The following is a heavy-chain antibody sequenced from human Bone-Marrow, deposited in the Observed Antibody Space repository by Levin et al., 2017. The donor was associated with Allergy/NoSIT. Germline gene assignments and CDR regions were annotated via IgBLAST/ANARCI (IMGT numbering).Heavy chain of an antibody. CDR2: ISSSSSYI. Sequence: GESLKISCAASGFTFSSYSMNWVRQAPGKGLEWVSSISSSSSYIYYADSVKGRFTISRDNAKNSLYLQMNSLRAEDTAVYYCARDVDYYDSSGYSRDPHYYYYGMDVWGQGTTVTVSS. V-gene: IGHV3-21*01. CDR3: ARDVDYYDSSGYSRDPHYYYYGMDV. CDR1: GFTFSSYS. J-gene: IGHJ6*02. D-gene: IGHD3-22*01.